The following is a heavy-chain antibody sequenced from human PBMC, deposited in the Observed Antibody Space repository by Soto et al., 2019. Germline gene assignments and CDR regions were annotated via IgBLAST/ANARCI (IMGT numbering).Heavy chain of an antibody. CDR2: IYPGGSDT. J-gene: IGHJ5*02. CDR1: GYSFTNYW. Sequence: LGESVKISCXGSGYSFTNYWIGWVRQMPGKGLEWVGTIYPGGSDTRYSPSFQGQVSISADKSISTAYLQWSSLKASDTAMYYCARHEADQWGQGTLVTVSS. V-gene: IGHV5-51*01. CDR3: ARHEADQ.